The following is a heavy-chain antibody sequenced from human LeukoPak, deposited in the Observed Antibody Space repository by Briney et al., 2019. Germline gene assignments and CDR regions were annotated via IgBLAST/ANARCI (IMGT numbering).Heavy chain of an antibody. D-gene: IGHD4-17*01. CDR3: AKVGDWDGDYAYYFDY. CDR1: GFTFSSYA. J-gene: IGHJ4*02. Sequence: GGSLRLSCAASGFTFSSYAMSWVRQAPGKGLEWVSAISGSGGSTYYADSVKGRFTISRDNSKNTLYLQMNSLRAEDTALYYCAKVGDWDGDYAYYFDYWGQGTLVTVSS. CDR2: ISGSGGST. V-gene: IGHV3-23*01.